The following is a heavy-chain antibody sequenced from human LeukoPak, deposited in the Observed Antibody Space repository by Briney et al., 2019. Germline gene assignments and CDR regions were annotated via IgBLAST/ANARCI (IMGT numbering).Heavy chain of an antibody. CDR3: ARATYYYDSSGYYPDY. CDR2: IYYSGST. V-gene: IGHV4-59*12. J-gene: IGHJ4*02. Sequence: SETLSLTCTVSGGSISSYYWSWIRQPPGKGLEWIGYIYYSGSTYYNPSLKSRVTISVDTSKNQFSLKLSSVTAADTAVYYCARATYYYDSSGYYPDYWGQGTLVTVSS. CDR1: GGSISSYY. D-gene: IGHD3-22*01.